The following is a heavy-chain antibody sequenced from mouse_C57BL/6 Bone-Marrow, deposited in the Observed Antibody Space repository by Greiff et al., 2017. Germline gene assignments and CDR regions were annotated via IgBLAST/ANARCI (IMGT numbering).Heavy chain of an antibody. D-gene: IGHD2-3*01. CDR3: ARPLYDGYYGGYFDV. CDR2: INPYNGGT. J-gene: IGHJ1*03. V-gene: IGHV1-19*01. CDR1: GYTFTDYY. Sequence: VQLQQSGPVLVKPGASVKMSCKASGYTFTDYYMNWVKQSHGKSLEWIGVINPYNGGTSYNQKLKGKATLTVDKSSSTAYMELNSLTSEDSAVYYCARPLYDGYYGGYFDVWGTGTTVTVSS.